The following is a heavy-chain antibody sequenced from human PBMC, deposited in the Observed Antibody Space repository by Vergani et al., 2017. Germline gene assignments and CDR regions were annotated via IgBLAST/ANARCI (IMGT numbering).Heavy chain of an antibody. V-gene: IGHV1-69*08. J-gene: IGHJ6*03. CDR2: IIPILGIA. CDR1: GGTFSSYT. D-gene: IGHD2-2*01. Sequence: QVQLVQSGAEVKKPGSSVKVSCKASGGTFSSYTISWVRQAPGQGLEWMGRIIPILGIANYAQKFQGRVTITADNSKSPAYMELSSLSSEDTAVYYCAIETCSSTSCYQMWNYYYYYYMDVWGKGTTVTVSS. CDR3: AIETCSSTSCYQMWNYYYYYYMDV.